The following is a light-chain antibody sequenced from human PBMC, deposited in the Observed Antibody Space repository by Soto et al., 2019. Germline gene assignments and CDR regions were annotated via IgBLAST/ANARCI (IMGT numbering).Light chain of an antibody. CDR2: AAS. V-gene: IGKV1-8*01. J-gene: IGKJ3*01. CDR3: QQYYSNPPT. Sequence: AIRMTQSPSSFSASTGDRVTITCRASQGISRYLAWYQQKPGKAPKLLICAASTLQSGVPSRFSGSGSGTYFTLTISCLQSEDFATYYCQQYYSNPPTFGPGPKVDIK. CDR1: QGISRY.